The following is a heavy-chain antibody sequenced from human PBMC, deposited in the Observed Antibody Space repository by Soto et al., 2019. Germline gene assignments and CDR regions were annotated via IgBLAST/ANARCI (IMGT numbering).Heavy chain of an antibody. D-gene: IGHD6-19*01. J-gene: IGHJ4*02. CDR1: GGSISSGGYS. Sequence: PSETLSLTCAVSGGSISSGGYSWSWIRQPPGKGLEWIGYMYHSGSTYYNPSLKSRVTISIDTSKNQFSLKVNSVTAADTAVYYCARGYFSAWSDYFNYWGQGTLVTVSS. V-gene: IGHV4-30-2*01. CDR2: MYHSGST. CDR3: ARGYFSAWSDYFNY.